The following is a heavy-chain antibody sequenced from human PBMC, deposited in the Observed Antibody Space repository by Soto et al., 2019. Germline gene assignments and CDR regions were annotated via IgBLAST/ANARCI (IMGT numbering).Heavy chain of an antibody. CDR2: IYYTGNT. D-gene: IGHD2-2*01. CDR3: ARSDCSSTSCYFPYYYNGMDV. V-gene: IGHV4-39*01. CDR1: GGSVNNNNYY. J-gene: IGHJ6*02. Sequence: LSLTCTVSGGSVNNNNYYWGWIRQTPGKGLEWIGSIYYTGNTYYNPSLKSRVTISVDTSKNQFSLRLSSVTAADTSVYFCARSDCSSTSCYFPYYYNGMDVWGQGTTVTVSS.